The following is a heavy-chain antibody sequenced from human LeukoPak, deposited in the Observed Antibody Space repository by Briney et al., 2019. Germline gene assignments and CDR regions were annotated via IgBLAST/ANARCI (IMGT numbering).Heavy chain of an antibody. D-gene: IGHD3-22*01. J-gene: IGHJ4*02. V-gene: IGHV3-66*01. CDR3: ARGHDYDSSVAY. CDR1: GFTVSSIY. Sequence: GGSLRLSCAASGFTVSSIYMSWVRQAPGKGLEWVSVIYSGGSTYYADSVKGRFTISRDNSKNTVDLLMNSLRAEDTAVYYCARGHDYDSSVAYWGQGTLVTVSS. CDR2: IYSGGST.